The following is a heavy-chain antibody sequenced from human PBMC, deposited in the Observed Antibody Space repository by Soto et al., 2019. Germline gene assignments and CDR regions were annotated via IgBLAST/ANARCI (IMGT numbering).Heavy chain of an antibody. CDR1: GFTFSSDA. V-gene: IGHV3-30-3*01. CDR2: ISYDGSNK. J-gene: IGHJ2*01. Sequence: QVQLVESGGGVVQPGRSLRLSCAASGFTFSSDAMHWVRQAPGKGLEWVAVISYDGSNKYYADSVKGRFTISRDNSKNTLYLQMNSLRAEDTAVYYCASPLWRDDYNWGYFDLWGRGTLVTVSS. CDR3: ASPLWRDDYNWGYFDL. D-gene: IGHD4-4*01.